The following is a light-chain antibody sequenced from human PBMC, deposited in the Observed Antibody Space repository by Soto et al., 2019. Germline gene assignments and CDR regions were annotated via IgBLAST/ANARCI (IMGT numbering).Light chain of an antibody. CDR1: QSLLLSNGNIY. Sequence: DIVLTQSPLSLPVTPGEPASISCRSSQSLLLSNGNIYLDWYLQKPGQSPQLLIYLGSIRASVVPDRFSGSGSGTDFTLKITRVEAEDGGVYYCMQDLQAPRTFGIGTQVEIK. V-gene: IGKV2-28*01. CDR3: MQDLQAPRT. J-gene: IGKJ1*01. CDR2: LGS.